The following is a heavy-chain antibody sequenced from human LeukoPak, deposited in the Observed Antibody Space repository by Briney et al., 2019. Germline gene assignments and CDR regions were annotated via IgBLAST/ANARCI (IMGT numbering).Heavy chain of an antibody. Sequence: GGSLRLSCVASGFTFNTYSMNWFRQAPGKGLEWISYISSSSGTIYYADSVKGRFTISRDNAKNSLYLQMNSLRAEDTAVCYCARGRDLFDSWGQGTLVIVSS. J-gene: IGHJ4*02. CDR2: ISSSSGTI. V-gene: IGHV3-48*04. CDR1: GFTFNTYS. CDR3: ARGRDLFDS.